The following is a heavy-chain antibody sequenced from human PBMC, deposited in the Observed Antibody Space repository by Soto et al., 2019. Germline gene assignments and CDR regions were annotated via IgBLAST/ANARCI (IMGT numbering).Heavy chain of an antibody. D-gene: IGHD2-8*01. V-gene: IGHV3-11*01. Sequence: GGSLRLSCAASGFTFSDYYMSWIRQAPGKGLEWVSYISSRSSTIFYADSVKGRFTISRDNVKNSLYLQMNRLRAEDTAVYYCASGTNGAFFVYWGQGILVTVSS. CDR1: GFTFSDYY. CDR3: ASGTNGAFFVY. J-gene: IGHJ4*02. CDR2: ISSRSSTI.